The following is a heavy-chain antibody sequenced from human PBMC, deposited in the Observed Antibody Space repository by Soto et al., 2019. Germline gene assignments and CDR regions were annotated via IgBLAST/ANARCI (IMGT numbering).Heavy chain of an antibody. CDR1: GYRFATAG. J-gene: IGHJ4*02. CDR2: ISAYNGNT. Sequence: XSVKVSCTASGYRFATAGIIWVRQAPGQGLEWMGWISAYNGNTNYDRKLQDRVTMTTNTSTSTAYLELRSLRSDDTAVYYCARAGRYYDSSGYAKWGQRTLVTVSS. V-gene: IGHV1-18*01. D-gene: IGHD3-22*01. CDR3: ARAGRYYDSSGYAK.